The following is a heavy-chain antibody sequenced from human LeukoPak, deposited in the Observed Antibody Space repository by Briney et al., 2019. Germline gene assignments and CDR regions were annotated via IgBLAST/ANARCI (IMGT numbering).Heavy chain of an antibody. CDR3: ATGSRFDP. V-gene: IGHV3-30*03. D-gene: IGHD5-12*01. Sequence: GGSLRLSCAASGFTFSSYGMHWVRQAPGKGLEWVAVISYDGSNKYYADSVKGRFTISRDNSKNTLYLQMNGLRAEDTAVYYCATGSRFDPWGQGTLVTVSS. CDR2: ISYDGSNK. CDR1: GFTFSSYG. J-gene: IGHJ5*02.